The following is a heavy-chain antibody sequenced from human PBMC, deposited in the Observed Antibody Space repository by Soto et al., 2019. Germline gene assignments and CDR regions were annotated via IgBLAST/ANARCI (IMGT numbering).Heavy chain of an antibody. CDR2: IKTDGTYA. D-gene: IGHD3-22*01. Sequence: EVQLVESGGDLVQPGGSLRLSCAASGFTFSTYWMHWVRQAPGKGLLWVSRIKTDGTYATYADSVKGRFTISRDNSKNTLYLQMSSLRGEDAAVYYCAAGGSGYYANWGQGTLVTVSS. J-gene: IGHJ4*02. CDR1: GFTFSTYW. V-gene: IGHV3-74*01. CDR3: AAGGSGYYAN.